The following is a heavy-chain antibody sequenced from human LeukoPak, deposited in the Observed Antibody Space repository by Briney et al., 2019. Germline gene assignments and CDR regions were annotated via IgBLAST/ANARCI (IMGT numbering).Heavy chain of an antibody. D-gene: IGHD3-22*01. Sequence: GGSLRLSCTASGFTFGDYAMSWFRQAPGKGLEWVGFIRSKAYGGTTEYAASVKGRFTISRDDSKSIAYLQMNSLKTEDTAVYYCTCAYTSSYYDSSGYRAWDYWGQGTLVTVSS. J-gene: IGHJ4*02. CDR1: GFTFGDYA. CDR3: TCAYTSSYYDSSGYRAWDY. CDR2: IRSKAYGGTT. V-gene: IGHV3-49*03.